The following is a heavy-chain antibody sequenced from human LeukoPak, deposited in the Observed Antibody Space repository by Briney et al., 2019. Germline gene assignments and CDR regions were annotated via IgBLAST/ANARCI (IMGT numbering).Heavy chain of an antibody. J-gene: IGHJ4*02. CDR1: GFTFSSYW. D-gene: IGHD6-19*01. Sequence: GGSLRLSCAASGFTFSSYWMSWVRQAPGKGLEWVANIKQDGSEKYYVDSVKGRFTISRDNAKNSLYLQMNSLRAEDTAVYCCARDTRYSSGWYNYWGQGTLVTVSS. V-gene: IGHV3-7*01. CDR3: ARDTRYSSGWYNY. CDR2: IKQDGSEK.